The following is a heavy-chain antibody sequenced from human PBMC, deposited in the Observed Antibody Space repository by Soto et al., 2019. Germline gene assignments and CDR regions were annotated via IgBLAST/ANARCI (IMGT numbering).Heavy chain of an antibody. V-gene: IGHV3-21*06. J-gene: IGHJ4*02. D-gene: IGHD3-22*01. Sequence: PGGSLRLSCAASGFAFRSSSMNWVRQAPGKGLEWVSSITSGSSYKYYEDSVEGRFTISRDNANNTLFLQMNSLRADDTAIYYCARDSDFDSSGRFDYWGQGTPVTVSS. CDR3: ARDSDFDSSGRFDY. CDR1: GFAFRSSS. CDR2: ITSGSSYK.